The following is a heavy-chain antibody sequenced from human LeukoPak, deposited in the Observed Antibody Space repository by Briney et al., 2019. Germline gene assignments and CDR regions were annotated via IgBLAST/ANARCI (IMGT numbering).Heavy chain of an antibody. J-gene: IGHJ4*02. CDR2: IRCDGRRE. V-gene: IGHV3-33*01. CDR3: ARYCSGGTCCVGLI. D-gene: IGHD2-15*01. Sequence: PGRSLRLSCAASGFTFSTYGTHWVRQAPDKGLEWVAAIRCDGRREYYAASVKGRFIISIDNSKNTLYLHMNSLRAEDTAVYYCARYCSGGTCCVGLIWGQGNLVTVSS. CDR1: GFTFSTYG.